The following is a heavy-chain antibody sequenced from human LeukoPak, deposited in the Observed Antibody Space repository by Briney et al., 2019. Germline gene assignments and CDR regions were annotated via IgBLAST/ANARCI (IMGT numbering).Heavy chain of an antibody. V-gene: IGHV3-48*04. Sequence: PGGSLRLSCAASGFTFSSYSMNWVRQAPGKGLEWVSYISSSSSTIYYADSVKGRFTISRDNVKNSLYLQMNSLRAEDTAVYYCARDRGYCRGTTCYAYYFDSWGQGTLVTVSS. CDR3: ARDRGYCRGTTCYAYYFDS. CDR2: ISSSSSTI. D-gene: IGHD2-2*01. J-gene: IGHJ4*02. CDR1: GFTFSSYS.